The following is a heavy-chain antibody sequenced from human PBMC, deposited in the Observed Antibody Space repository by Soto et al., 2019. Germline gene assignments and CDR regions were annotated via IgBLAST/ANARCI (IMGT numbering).Heavy chain of an antibody. CDR2: ISAGSLFI. D-gene: IGHD3-16*01. J-gene: IGHJ4*02. V-gene: IGHV3-21*01. Sequence: ESGGGLVKPGESLRLSCAGSGFTFSAYNINWVRQAPGKGLEWVSSISAGSLFIYQPDSMKGRFIISRDDARNSVYLQMNSLTAEDTAVYYCARSPGIGVRGAYWGQGTLVTVSS. CDR1: GFTFSAYN. CDR3: ARSPGIGVRGAY.